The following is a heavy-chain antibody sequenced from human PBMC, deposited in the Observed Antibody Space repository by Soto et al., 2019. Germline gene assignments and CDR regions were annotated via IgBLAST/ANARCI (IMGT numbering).Heavy chain of an antibody. V-gene: IGHV4-61*01. J-gene: IGHJ5*02. D-gene: IGHD5-12*01. Sequence: SETLSLTCTVSGGSVSSGNYYWSWIRQPPGKGLEWIGNVYFSGSTNYSPSLKSRVTISLDTSKNQFSLRLNSVTAADTAVYYCARGPAPYDGTVDPWGRGTLVTVSS. CDR2: VYFSGST. CDR3: ARGPAPYDGTVDP. CDR1: GGSVSSGNYY.